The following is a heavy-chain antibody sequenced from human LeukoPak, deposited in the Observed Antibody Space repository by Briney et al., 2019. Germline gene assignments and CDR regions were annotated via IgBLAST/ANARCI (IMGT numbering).Heavy chain of an antibody. V-gene: IGHV1-18*01. CDR3: ARTGHYRFDY. D-gene: IGHD3-9*01. J-gene: IGHJ4*02. Sequence: ASVKVSCKASGYSFTDYDFSWVRQAPGQGLEWLGWVSIYNDNTNYAREFQDRNTMTTDISTSTAYMELKSLTSDDTAVYFCARTGHYRFDYWGQGTLVTVSS. CDR2: VSIYNDNT. CDR1: GYSFTDYD.